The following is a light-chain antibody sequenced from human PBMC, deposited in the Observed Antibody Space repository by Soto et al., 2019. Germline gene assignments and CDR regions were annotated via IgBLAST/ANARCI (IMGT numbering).Light chain of an antibody. J-gene: IGKJ1*01. Sequence: DIVWTQSPGTLSFSPGERATLSCRASQSVSSRSFAWYQQKPGQAPRFLIYGASTRATGLPDRFSGGGSCTDFTLTIIRLEHEEFAVYYFQQYDNSSPTFGQGTKVEIK. V-gene: IGKV3-20*01. CDR2: GAS. CDR1: QSVSSRS. CDR3: QQYDNSSPT.